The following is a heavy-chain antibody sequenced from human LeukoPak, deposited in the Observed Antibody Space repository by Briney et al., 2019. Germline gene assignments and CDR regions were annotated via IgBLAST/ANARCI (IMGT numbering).Heavy chain of an antibody. CDR3: ARYRGYNWFDP. V-gene: IGHV3-7*03. D-gene: IGHD3-16*02. J-gene: IGHJ5*02. Sequence: GGSLRLSCAASGFSFSSDWMSWVRKAPGKGLEWVANIKEDGSEKYYVDSVKGRFTISRDNAKNSLYLQMNSLRAEDTAVYYCARYRGYNWFDPWGQGTLVTVSS. CDR2: IKEDGSEK. CDR1: GFSFSSDW.